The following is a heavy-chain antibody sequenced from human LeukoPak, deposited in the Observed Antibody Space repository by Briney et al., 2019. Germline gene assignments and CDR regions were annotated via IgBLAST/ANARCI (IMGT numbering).Heavy chain of an antibody. Sequence: SVKVSCKASGGTFSSYAISWVRQAPGQGLEWMGGIIPILGTANYAQKFQGRVTITTDESTSTAYMELSSLRSEDTAVYYCARSILPKPYYYYYYMDVWGKGTTVTVSS. V-gene: IGHV1-69*05. CDR1: GGTFSSYA. CDR2: IIPILGTA. J-gene: IGHJ6*03. CDR3: ARSILPKPYYYYYYMDV. D-gene: IGHD2-21*01.